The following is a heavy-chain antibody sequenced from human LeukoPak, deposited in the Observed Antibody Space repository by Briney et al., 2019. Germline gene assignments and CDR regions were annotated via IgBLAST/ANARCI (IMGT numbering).Heavy chain of an antibody. CDR3: AREDGSGSSVPDY. J-gene: IGHJ4*02. Sequence: SETLSLTCTVSGYSISSGYYWGWIRQPPGKGLEWIGSIYRSGSTYYNPSLKSRVTISVDTSKNQFSLKLSSVTAADTAVYYCAREDGSGSSVPDYWGQGTLVTVSS. D-gene: IGHD3-10*01. CDR1: GYSISSGYY. CDR2: IYRSGST. V-gene: IGHV4-38-2*02.